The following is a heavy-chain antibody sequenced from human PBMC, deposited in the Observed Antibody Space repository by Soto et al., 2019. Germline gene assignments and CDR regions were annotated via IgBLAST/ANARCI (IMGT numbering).Heavy chain of an antibody. CDR2: INHSGST. CDR1: GGSFSGYY. V-gene: IGHV4-34*01. CDR3: ARCPKLGIAAAPNRSGNWFDP. Sequence: PSETLSLTCAVYGGSFSGYYWSWIRQPPGKGLEWIGEINHSGSTNYNPSLKSRVTISVDTSKNQFSLKLSSVTAADTAVYCCARCPKLGIAAAPNRSGNWFDPLGQGTLVTVSS. J-gene: IGHJ5*02. D-gene: IGHD6-13*01.